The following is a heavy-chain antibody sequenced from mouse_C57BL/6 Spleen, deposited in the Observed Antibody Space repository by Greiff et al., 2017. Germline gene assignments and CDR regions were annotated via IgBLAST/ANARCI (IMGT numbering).Heavy chain of an antibody. CDR3: ARNWDEGFAY. Sequence: EVNLVESGGDLVKPGGSLKLSCAASGFTFSSYGMSWVRQTPDKRLEWVATISSGGSYTYYPDSVKGRFTISRDNAKNTLYLQMSSLKSEDTAMYYCARNWDEGFAYWGQGTLVTVSA. CDR1: GFTFSSYG. J-gene: IGHJ3*01. V-gene: IGHV5-6*01. D-gene: IGHD4-1*01. CDR2: ISSGGSYT.